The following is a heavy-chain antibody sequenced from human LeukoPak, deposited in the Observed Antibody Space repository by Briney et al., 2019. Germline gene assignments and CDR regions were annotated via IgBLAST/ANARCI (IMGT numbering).Heavy chain of an antibody. V-gene: IGHV4-39*01. CDR1: GGSISSYY. Sequence: PSETLSLTCTVSGGSISSYYWGWIRQPPGKGLEWIGSIYYSGSTYYNPSLKSRVTISVDTSKNQFSLKLSSVTAADTAVYYCARLNYYGSGSYYRGSQRAFDYWGQGTLVTVPS. J-gene: IGHJ4*02. CDR3: ARLNYYGSGSYYRGSQRAFDY. D-gene: IGHD3-10*01. CDR2: IYYSGST.